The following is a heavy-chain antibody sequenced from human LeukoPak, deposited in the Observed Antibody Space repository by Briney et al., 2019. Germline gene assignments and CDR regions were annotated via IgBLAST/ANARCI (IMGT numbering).Heavy chain of an antibody. CDR2: ISWNSGSI. CDR1: GFTFDDYA. CDR3: AKGLGGGYWYYFDY. D-gene: IGHD5-18*01. V-gene: IGHV3-9*01. Sequence: PGGSLRLSCAASGFTFDDYAMHWVRQAPGKGLEWVSGISWNSGSIGYADSMKGRFTISRDNAKNSLYLQMNSLRAEDTALYYCAKGLGGGYWYYFDYWGQGTLVTVSS. J-gene: IGHJ4*02.